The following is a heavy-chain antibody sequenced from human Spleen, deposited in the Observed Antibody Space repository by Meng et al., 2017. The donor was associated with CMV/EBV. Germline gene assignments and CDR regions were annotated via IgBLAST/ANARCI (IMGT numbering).Heavy chain of an antibody. D-gene: IGHD4-11*01. CDR2: IQKDGSEK. CDR3: ARLSAYSHDY. CDR1: GFTFSSYP. Sequence: LSWAAAGFTFSSYPMSWVRQAPGKGLEWVAKIQKDGSEKYYVDSVKGRFTISRDNAKNSLFLQMSSLRVEDTALYYCARLSAYSHDYWGQGTLVTVSS. J-gene: IGHJ4*02. V-gene: IGHV3-7*01.